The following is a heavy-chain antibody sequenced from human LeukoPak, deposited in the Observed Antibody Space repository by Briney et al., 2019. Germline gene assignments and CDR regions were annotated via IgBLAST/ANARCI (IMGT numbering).Heavy chain of an antibody. D-gene: IGHD6-6*01. J-gene: IGHJ1*01. CDR2: ISSSSSYI. V-gene: IGHV3-21*01. Sequence: GGSLRLSCAASGFTFSSYSMNWVRQAPGKGLEWVSSISSSSSYINYADSVKGRFTISRDNAKNSLYLQMNSLRAEDTAVYYCARGMNSSFPHWGQAPWSPSPQ. CDR1: GFTFSSYS. CDR3: ARGMNSSFPH.